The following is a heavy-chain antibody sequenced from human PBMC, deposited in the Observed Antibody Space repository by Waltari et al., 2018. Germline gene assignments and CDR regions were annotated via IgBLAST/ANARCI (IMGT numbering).Heavy chain of an antibody. D-gene: IGHD6-19*01. V-gene: IGHV3-7*01. CDR3: ATSGWYCFDY. CDR2: IKQDGSEK. J-gene: IGHJ4*02. CDR1: GFTLSSFW. Sequence: EVQLVESGGGLVQPGGSLRLSCAAYGFTLSSFWMNWGRQTPGKGLGWVAGIKQDGSEKYYADAVKGRFTISRDNAKNSLYLQMNSLRAEDTAVYYCATSGWYCFDYWGQGTLVTVSS.